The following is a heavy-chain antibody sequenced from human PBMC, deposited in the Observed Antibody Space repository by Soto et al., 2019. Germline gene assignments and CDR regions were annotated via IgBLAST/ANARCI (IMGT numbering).Heavy chain of an antibody. CDR1: GFLLTTSGVG. CDR2: IYWDDDK. CDR3: AHRVLRTVFGLVTTTAIYFDF. V-gene: IGHV2-5*02. D-gene: IGHD3-3*01. J-gene: IGHJ4*02. Sequence: QITLNESGPTVVRPTETLTLTCRFSGFLLTTSGVGVSWVRQSPGKAPEWLALIYWDDDKRYSESLKSRLTITKDTSKNQVVLTVTNLDPTDTATYSCAHRVLRTVFGLVTTTAIYFDFWGQGTPVAVSS.